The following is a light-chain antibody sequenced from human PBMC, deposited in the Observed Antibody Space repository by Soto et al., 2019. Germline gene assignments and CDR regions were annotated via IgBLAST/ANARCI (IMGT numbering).Light chain of an antibody. V-gene: IGKV4-1*01. CDR3: QQYYSTPPYT. Sequence: DIVMTQSPDSLAVSLGERATINCKSSQSVLYSSNNKNYLAWYRQKPGQPPKLLIYWASIRESGVPDRISGSGSGTDFTLTISSLQAEDVAVYCCQQYYSTPPYTFGQGTKLEIK. CDR1: QSVLYSSNNKNY. CDR2: WAS. J-gene: IGKJ2*01.